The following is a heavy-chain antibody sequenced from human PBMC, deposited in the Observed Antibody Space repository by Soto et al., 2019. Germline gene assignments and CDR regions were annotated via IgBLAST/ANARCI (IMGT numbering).Heavy chain of an antibody. Sequence: PSETLSLTCAVYGGSFSGYYWSWIRQPPGKGLEWIGEINHSGSTNYNPSLKSRVTISVDTSKNQFSLKLSSVTAADTAVYYCARGRRGTYYDFWSGPNVVYFDYWGQGTLVTVPS. CDR3: ARGRRGTYYDFWSGPNVVYFDY. CDR1: GGSFSGYY. CDR2: INHSGST. V-gene: IGHV4-34*01. D-gene: IGHD3-3*01. J-gene: IGHJ4*02.